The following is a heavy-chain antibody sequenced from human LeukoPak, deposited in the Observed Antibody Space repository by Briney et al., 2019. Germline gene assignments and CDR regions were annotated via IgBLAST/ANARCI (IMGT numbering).Heavy chain of an antibody. V-gene: IGHV4-61*05. D-gene: IGHD6-13*01. CDR2: IYYSGST. CDR3: ARVVSGSSSWYGYYYYMDV. J-gene: IGHJ6*03. CDR1: GGSISSSSYY. Sequence: PSETLSLTCTVSGGSISSSSYYWGWIRQPPGKGLEWIGYIYYSGSTNYNPSLKSRVTISVDTSKNQFSLKLSSVTAADTAVYYCARVVSGSSSWYGYYYYMDVWGKGTTVTVSS.